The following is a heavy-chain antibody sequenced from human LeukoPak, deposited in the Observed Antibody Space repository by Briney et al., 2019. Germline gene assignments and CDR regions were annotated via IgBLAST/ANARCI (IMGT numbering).Heavy chain of an antibody. Sequence: GGSLRLSCVASGYDFSDYSINWVRQAPGKGLQWVSYISSSSGNVYYADSVKGRFTISRDNAKNSLYLQMHSLRAEDTAVYYCARDLLARGIFAYWGQGTLVTVSS. J-gene: IGHJ4*02. D-gene: IGHD3-16*01. CDR1: GYDFSDYS. V-gene: IGHV3-48*01. CDR2: ISSSSGNV. CDR3: ARDLLARGIFAY.